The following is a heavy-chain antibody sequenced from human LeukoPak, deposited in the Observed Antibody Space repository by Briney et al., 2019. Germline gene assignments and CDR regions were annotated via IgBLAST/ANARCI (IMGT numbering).Heavy chain of an antibody. D-gene: IGHD3-3*01. CDR3: AREARPSTIFGVVTRAGPFDY. CDR2: INHSGNT. Sequence: SETLSLTCAVYGGSFSGYYWSWIRQPPGKGLEWIGEINHSGNTNYNPSLKSRVTISVDTSKNQFSLKLSSVTAADTAVYYCAREARPSTIFGVVTRAGPFDYWGQGTLVTVSS. CDR1: GGSFSGYY. J-gene: IGHJ4*02. V-gene: IGHV4-34*01.